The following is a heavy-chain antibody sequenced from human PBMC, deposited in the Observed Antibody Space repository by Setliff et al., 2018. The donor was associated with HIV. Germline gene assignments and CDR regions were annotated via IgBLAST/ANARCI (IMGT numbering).Heavy chain of an antibody. D-gene: IGHD3-16*01. CDR3: ARDRHYGPNVLFDY. CDR2: IYYNGSP. V-gene: IGHV4-39*07. Sequence: SETLSLTCTVSGGSISSGNSYWGWIRQPPGKGLEWIGSIYYNGSPSYNPSLKSRLTISLDTSKNQFSLKLTSVTAADTALYFCARDRHYGPNVLFDYWGHGTLVTVSS. CDR1: GGSISSGNSY. J-gene: IGHJ4*01.